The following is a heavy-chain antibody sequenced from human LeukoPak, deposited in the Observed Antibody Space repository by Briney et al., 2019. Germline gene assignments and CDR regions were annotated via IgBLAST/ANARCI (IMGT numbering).Heavy chain of an antibody. CDR2: IYYSGST. J-gene: IGHJ4*02. CDR1: GGSISSGGYY. V-gene: IGHV4-31*03. D-gene: IGHD6-6*01. CDR3: ARGRYSSSAY. Sequence: PSQTLSLTCTVSGGSISSGGYYWSWIRQHPGKGLEWIGYIYYSGSTYYSPSLKSRVTISVDTSKNQFSLKLSSVTAADTAVYYCARGRYSSSAYWGQGTLVTVSS.